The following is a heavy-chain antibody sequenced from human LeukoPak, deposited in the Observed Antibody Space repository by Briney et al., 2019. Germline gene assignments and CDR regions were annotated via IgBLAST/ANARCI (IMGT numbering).Heavy chain of an antibody. CDR3: AKGRRWDPRDYFDY. CDR2: ISGSGGST. Sequence: QTGTSLRLSCAASGFTFSTYAMSWVRQAPGKGLEWVSAISGSGGSTYYADSVKGRFTISRDNSKNTLYLQMNSLRAEDTAVYYCAKGRRWDPRDYFDYWGQGTLVTVSS. D-gene: IGHD4-23*01. V-gene: IGHV3-23*01. J-gene: IGHJ4*02. CDR1: GFTFSTYA.